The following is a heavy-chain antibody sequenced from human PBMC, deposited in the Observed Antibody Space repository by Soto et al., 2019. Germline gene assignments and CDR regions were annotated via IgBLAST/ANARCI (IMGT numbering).Heavy chain of an antibody. J-gene: IGHJ4*02. D-gene: IGHD3-16*01. CDR2: INGFNGDT. V-gene: IGHV1-18*01. Sequence: QVQLVQSGAEVKKPGASVKVSCKASGYTFNNYIITWVRQAPGHGLEWMGWINGFNGDTKYAQKLQGRVTMTADTSTNTAYMELRSLRSDDTGVYYCAREMITATFFDYWGQGTLVTVSS. CDR1: GYTFNNYI. CDR3: AREMITATFFDY.